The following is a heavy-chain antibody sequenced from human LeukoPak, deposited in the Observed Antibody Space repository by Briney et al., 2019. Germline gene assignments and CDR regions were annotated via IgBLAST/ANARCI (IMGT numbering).Heavy chain of an antibody. J-gene: IGHJ3*02. CDR1: GFTFSSYG. V-gene: IGHV3-33*01. CDR2: IWYDGSNK. CDR3: ARDSPFDDSSGVGNAFDI. Sequence: GRSLRLSCAASGFTFSSYGMHWVRQAPGKGLEWVAVIWYDGSNKYYADSVKGRFTISRDNSKNTLYLQMNGLRAEDTAVYYCARDSPFDDSSGVGNAFDIWGQGTMVTVSS. D-gene: IGHD3-22*01.